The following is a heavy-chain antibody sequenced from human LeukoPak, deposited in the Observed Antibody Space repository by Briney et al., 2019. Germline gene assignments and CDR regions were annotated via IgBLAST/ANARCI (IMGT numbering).Heavy chain of an antibody. Sequence: PSETLSLTCTVSGGSISSYYWSWIRQPAGKGLEWIGRIYTSGSTNYNPSLKSRVTVSVDTSKNQFSLKLTSVTAADTAVYYCARLVVITTFDWFDPWGQGTLVTVSS. CDR2: IYTSGST. V-gene: IGHV4-4*07. CDR1: GGSISSYY. J-gene: IGHJ5*02. D-gene: IGHD3-22*01. CDR3: ARLVVITTFDWFDP.